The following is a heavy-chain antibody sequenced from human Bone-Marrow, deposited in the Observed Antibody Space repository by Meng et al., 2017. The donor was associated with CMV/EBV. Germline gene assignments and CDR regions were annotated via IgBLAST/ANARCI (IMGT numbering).Heavy chain of an antibody. Sequence: ASVKVSCKASGYTFTSYYMHWVRQAPGQGLEWMGIINPSGGSTSYAQKFQGRVTMTRDTSTSTVYMELSSLRSEDTAVYYCAGDNRVDHPVLEWFFVWGQGTLVTVSS. CDR3: AGDNRVDHPVLEWFFV. CDR1: GYTFTSYY. J-gene: IGHJ1*01. D-gene: IGHD3-3*01. V-gene: IGHV1-46*01. CDR2: INPSGGST.